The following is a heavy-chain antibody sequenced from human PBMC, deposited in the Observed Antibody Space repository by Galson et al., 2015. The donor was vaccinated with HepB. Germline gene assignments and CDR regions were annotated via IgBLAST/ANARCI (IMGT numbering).Heavy chain of an antibody. CDR1: GFTFSSYA. CDR2: ISGSGGST. V-gene: IGHV3-23*01. D-gene: IGHD3-22*01. CDR3: AKDLIDSSGYYVYYYYYGMDV. J-gene: IGHJ6*02. Sequence: SLRLSCAASGFTFSSYAMSWVRQAPGKGLEWVSAISGSGGSTYYADSVKGRFTISRDNSKNTLYLQMNSLRAEDTAVYYCAKDLIDSSGYYVYYYYYGMDVWGQGTTVTVSS.